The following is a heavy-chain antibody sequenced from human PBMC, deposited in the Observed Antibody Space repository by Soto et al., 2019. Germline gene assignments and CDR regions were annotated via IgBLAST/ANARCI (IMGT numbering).Heavy chain of an antibody. CDR1: GFTFSDYY. CDR2: ISSSSSYT. V-gene: IGHV3-11*06. CDR3: ARDRAYYYDSSGHQRDY. Sequence: GGSLRLSCAASGFTFSDYYMSWIRQAPGKGLEWVSYISSSSSYTNYADSVKGRFTISRDNAKNSLYLQMNSLRAEDTAVYYCARDRAYYYDSSGHQRDYWGQGTLVTVSS. D-gene: IGHD3-22*01. J-gene: IGHJ4*02.